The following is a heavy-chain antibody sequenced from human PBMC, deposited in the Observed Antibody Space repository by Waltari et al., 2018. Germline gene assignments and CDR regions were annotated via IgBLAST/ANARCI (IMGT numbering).Heavy chain of an antibody. Sequence: QLQLQESGSGLVKPSQTLSLTCAVSGGSISSGGYSWSWIRQPPGKGLEWIGYIFHSGGIYHNPSFKSRVNISEDRSKNQFSLKLTSVTAADTAVYYCARVTTVTNDAFDIWGQGTMVTVSS. V-gene: IGHV4-30-2*01. CDR2: IFHSGGI. D-gene: IGHD4-17*01. J-gene: IGHJ3*02. CDR3: ARVTTVTNDAFDI. CDR1: GGSISSGGYS.